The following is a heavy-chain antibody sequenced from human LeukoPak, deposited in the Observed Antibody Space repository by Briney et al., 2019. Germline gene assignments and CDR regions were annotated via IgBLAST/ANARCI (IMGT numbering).Heavy chain of an antibody. CDR3: ARDFGEEVPLGLGGYFQH. V-gene: IGHV3-48*01. Sequence: PGGSLRLSCAASGFTFSSYSMNWVRQAPGKGLEWVSYISSSSSTIYYADSVKGRFTISRDNSKNTLYLQMNSLRAEDTAVYYCARDFGEEVPLGLGGYFQHWGQGTLVTVSS. CDR2: ISSSSSTI. J-gene: IGHJ1*01. CDR1: GFTFSSYS. D-gene: IGHD3-3*01.